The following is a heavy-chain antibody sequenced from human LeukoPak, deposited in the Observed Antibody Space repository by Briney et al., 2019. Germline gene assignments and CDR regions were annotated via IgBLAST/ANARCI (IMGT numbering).Heavy chain of an antibody. CDR2: ISYDGSNK. Sequence: QSGGSLRLSCTASGFIFSSYGMHWVRQAPGKGLEWVAGISYDGSNKYYADFVKGRFTISRDNSKNTLYLQMNSLRAEDTAVYYCAKARGYSGYDFDYWGQGTLVTVSS. D-gene: IGHD5-12*01. CDR1: GFIFSSYG. CDR3: AKARGYSGYDFDY. V-gene: IGHV3-30*18. J-gene: IGHJ4*02.